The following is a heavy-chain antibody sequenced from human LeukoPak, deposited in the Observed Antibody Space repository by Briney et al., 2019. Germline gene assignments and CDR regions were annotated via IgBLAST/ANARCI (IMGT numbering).Heavy chain of an antibody. Sequence: SETLSLTCTVSGGSISSSSYYWGWIRQPPGKGLEWIGSIYYSGSTYYNPSLKSRVTISVDTSKNQFSLKLSSVTAADTAAYYCARVGRITMVRGALDYWGQGTLVTVSS. D-gene: IGHD3-10*01. CDR3: ARVGRITMVRGALDY. CDR1: GGSISSSSYY. V-gene: IGHV4-39*07. CDR2: IYYSGST. J-gene: IGHJ4*02.